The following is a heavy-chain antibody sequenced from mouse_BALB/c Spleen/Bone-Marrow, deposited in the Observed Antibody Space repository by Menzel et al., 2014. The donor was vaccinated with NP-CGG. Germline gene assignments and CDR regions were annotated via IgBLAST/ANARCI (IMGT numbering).Heavy chain of an antibody. CDR2: INPSTGYT. J-gene: IGHJ2*01. CDR1: DYTFTSYW. V-gene: IGHV1-7*01. CDR3: VRSGFDY. D-gene: IGHD4-1*01. Sequence: QVQLQQSGAELAKPGASVKMSCKASDYTFTSYWMHWVKQRPGQGLEWIGYINPSTGYTAYNQKFKDKATLTADKSSSTAYMHLSSLTSESSADYYCVRSGFDYWGQGTPFSVSS.